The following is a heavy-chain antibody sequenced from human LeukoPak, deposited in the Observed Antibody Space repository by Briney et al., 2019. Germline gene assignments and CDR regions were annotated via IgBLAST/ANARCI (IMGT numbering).Heavy chain of an antibody. CDR3: VRERTMVGGADI. J-gene: IGHJ3*02. V-gene: IGHV4-4*07. CDR1: GGSISNYY. Sequence: SETLSLTCTVSGGSISNYYWSWIRQPAGKGLEWIGRMYNSGSTNYNPSLKSRVSISVDTSNNQFSLRLSSVTASDTAVYYCVRERTMVGGADIWGQGTKVTVSS. D-gene: IGHD2-21*01. CDR2: MYNSGST.